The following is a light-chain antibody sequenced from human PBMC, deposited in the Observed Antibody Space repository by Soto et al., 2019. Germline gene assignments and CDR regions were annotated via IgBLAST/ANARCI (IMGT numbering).Light chain of an antibody. Sequence: QTFFTEPASLSGSPGQSITISCTGTSSDVAYYNFVSWYQHHPGKAPKLMIYEVSNRPSGVSNRLSGSKSGNTASLTISGLQAEDEADYYCSSSTSTTTYVFGTGPKVTVL. CDR2: EVS. CDR1: SSDVAYYNF. V-gene: IGLV2-14*01. J-gene: IGLJ1*01. CDR3: SSSTSTTTYV.